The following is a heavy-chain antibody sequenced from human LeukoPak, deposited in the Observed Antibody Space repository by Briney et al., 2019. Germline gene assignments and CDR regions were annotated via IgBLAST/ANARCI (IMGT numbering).Heavy chain of an antibody. Sequence: TGGSLRLSCAASGFTFNNAWMSWVRQAPGKGLEWVGRIKSKTSGGTTEYTTPVKGRFTISRDNSKNTLYLQMNSLRAEDTAVYYCARDWRGMVRYYMDVWGKGTTVTVSS. CDR3: ARDWRGMVRYYMDV. V-gene: IGHV3-15*01. CDR1: GFTFNNAW. D-gene: IGHD3-10*01. CDR2: IKSKTSGGTT. J-gene: IGHJ6*03.